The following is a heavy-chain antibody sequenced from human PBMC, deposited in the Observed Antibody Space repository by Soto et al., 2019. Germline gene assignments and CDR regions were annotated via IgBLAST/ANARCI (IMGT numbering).Heavy chain of an antibody. CDR3: ARGGRDVPRTPSDT. D-gene: IGHD3-16*01. V-gene: IGHV1-2*02. J-gene: IGHJ5*02. Sequence: QVQLVQSGAEVKKPGASVYVSCKASGYTFSDYYLHWLRQAPGQGLEWMGWINPNVGGTNYARKFQGRVTMTRDTSISTVYMKLTRLSPDDTAIYYCARGGRDVPRTPSDTWGQGTLVTVSS. CDR2: INPNVGGT. CDR1: GYTFSDYY.